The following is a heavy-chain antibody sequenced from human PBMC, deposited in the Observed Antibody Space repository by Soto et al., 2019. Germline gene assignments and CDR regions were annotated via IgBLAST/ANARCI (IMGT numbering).Heavy chain of an antibody. J-gene: IGHJ4*02. CDR2: IKQDGSEK. CDR1: GFTFSNYW. CDR3: ARGCSGDSCYSIWFDY. Sequence: GGSLRLSCAASGFTFSNYWMTWVRQAPGKGLEWVANIKQDGSEKYYVDSVKGRFTISRDNAKNSLYLQMNSLRAEDTAVDYCARGCSGDSCYSIWFDYWGQGTQVTVSS. D-gene: IGHD2-15*01. V-gene: IGHV3-7*03.